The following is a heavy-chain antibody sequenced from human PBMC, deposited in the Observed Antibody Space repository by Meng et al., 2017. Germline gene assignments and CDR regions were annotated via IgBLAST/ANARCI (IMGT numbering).Heavy chain of an antibody. Sequence: SETLSLTCTVSGGSISSGGYYWSWFRQHPGKGLEWIGYIYYSGSTYYNPSLKSRVTISVDTSKNQFSLTLSSVTAADTAVYYCARGLKSSTVTLELFDIWGQGTTVT. D-gene: IGHD4-17*01. J-gene: IGHJ3*02. CDR3: ARGLKSSTVTLELFDI. V-gene: IGHV4-31*03. CDR1: GGSISSGGYY. CDR2: IYYSGST.